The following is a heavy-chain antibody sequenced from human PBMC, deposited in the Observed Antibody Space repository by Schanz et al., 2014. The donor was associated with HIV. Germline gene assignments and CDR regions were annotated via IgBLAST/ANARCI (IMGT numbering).Heavy chain of an antibody. CDR1: GITFSTYA. Sequence: EVQLLESGGGLVQPGGSLRLFCADSGITFSTYAMTWVRQAPGKGLEWVSGISWNSDSKGYADSVKGRFTISRDNAKNSLYLQMNSLRAEDTALYYCAKDRGVVSGMVTNYYYGMDVWGQGTTVTVSS. D-gene: IGHD5-18*01. V-gene: IGHV3-9*01. CDR3: AKDRGVVSGMVTNYYYGMDV. J-gene: IGHJ6*02. CDR2: ISWNSDSK.